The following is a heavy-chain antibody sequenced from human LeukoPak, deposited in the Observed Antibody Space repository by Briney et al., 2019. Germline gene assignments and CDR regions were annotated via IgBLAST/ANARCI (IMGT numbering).Heavy chain of an antibody. CDR3: ARQTGYFRY. CDR1: GGSISSDY. V-gene: IGHV4-59*08. J-gene: IGHJ1*01. Sequence: SETLSLTCTVSGGSISSDYWSWIRQPPGKGLEWIGHIYYSGSTNYNPSLRSRVTISVDTSKNQFSLKLNSVTAADTAVYYCARQTGYFRYWGQGTLVAVSS. CDR2: IYYSGST. D-gene: IGHD3-10*01.